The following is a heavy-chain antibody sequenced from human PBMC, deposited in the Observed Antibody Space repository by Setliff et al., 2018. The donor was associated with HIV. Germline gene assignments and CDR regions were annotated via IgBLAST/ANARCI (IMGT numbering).Heavy chain of an antibody. V-gene: IGHV4-38-2*01. D-gene: IGHD5-12*01. CDR1: GYSVSSGYY. Sequence: SETLSLTCAVSGYSVSSGYYWGWIRQPPGKGLEWIASIYYSGSTYYAPSLKSRVTISVDTSKNQFSLKLTSVTAADTAVYFCARVVPREVAPGGFDIWGQGTAVTVSS. CDR3: ARVVPREVAPGGFDI. J-gene: IGHJ3*02. CDR2: IYYSGST.